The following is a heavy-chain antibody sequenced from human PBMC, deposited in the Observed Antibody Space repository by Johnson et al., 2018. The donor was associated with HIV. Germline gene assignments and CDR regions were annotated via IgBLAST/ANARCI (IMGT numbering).Heavy chain of an antibody. J-gene: IGHJ3*02. V-gene: IGHV3-11*04. CDR3: AKGGRFDAFDI. Sequence: QMLLVESGGGVVQPGRSLRLSCAASGFTFSDYYMSWIRQAPGKGLEWVSYISSSGNTIYYADSVKGRFTISRDNAKNSLYLQMNSLRAEDTAVYYCAKGGRFDAFDILGQGTMVTVSS. CDR1: GFTFSDYY. CDR2: ISSSGNTI. D-gene: IGHD3-16*01.